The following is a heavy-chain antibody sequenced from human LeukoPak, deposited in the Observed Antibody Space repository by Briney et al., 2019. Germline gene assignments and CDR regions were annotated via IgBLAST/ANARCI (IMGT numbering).Heavy chain of an antibody. CDR3: ARALTTLTYEGY. D-gene: IGHD1-1*01. V-gene: IGHV3-21*01. CDR2: ISGSNSCI. Sequence: GGSLRLSCAASGFTFSSYTMRWIRQAPGKGLEWVSSISGSNSCIFYADSVKGRFTVSRDNAKDSLYLQMNSLRAEDTAVYYCARALTTLTYEGYWGQGTLVTVSS. J-gene: IGHJ4*02. CDR1: GFTFSSYT.